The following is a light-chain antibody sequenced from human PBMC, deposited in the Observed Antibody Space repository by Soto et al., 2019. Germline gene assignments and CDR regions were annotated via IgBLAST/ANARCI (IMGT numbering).Light chain of an antibody. Sequence: QSVLTQPASVSGSPGQSITISCTGTSSDVGGYNYVSWYQQHPGKAPKLMIYDVSNRPSGVSHRFSGCKSGNTASLTFSGLQAEDETDSYCSSYTTIGPHVVFGAGTALTDL. CDR1: SSDVGGYNY. CDR2: DVS. CDR3: SSYTTIGPHVV. J-gene: IGLJ2*01. V-gene: IGLV2-14*01.